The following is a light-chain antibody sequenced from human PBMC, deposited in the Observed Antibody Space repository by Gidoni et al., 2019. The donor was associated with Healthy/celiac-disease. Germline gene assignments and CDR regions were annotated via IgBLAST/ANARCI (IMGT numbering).Light chain of an antibody. Sequence: EIVMTQSPATLSVSPGERATLSCRASQSVSSNLAWYQQKPGQAPRLLNYGASTRATGIPARFSGSGSGTEFTLTISSLQSEDFAVYCCQQYNNWLTFGGGTKVEIK. CDR3: QQYNNWLT. CDR2: GAS. J-gene: IGKJ4*01. CDR1: QSVSSN. V-gene: IGKV3-15*01.